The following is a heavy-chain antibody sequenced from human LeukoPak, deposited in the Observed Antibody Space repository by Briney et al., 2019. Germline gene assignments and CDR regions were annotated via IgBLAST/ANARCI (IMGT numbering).Heavy chain of an antibody. CDR3: ARASGAYYYDSSGYGPGAFDI. V-gene: IGHV4-4*07. Sequence: SETLSLTCTVSGGSISSYYWSWIRQPAGKGLEWIGRIYTSGSTNYNPSLKSRVTMSVDTSKNQFSLKLSSVTAADTAVYYCARASGAYYYDSSGYGPGAFDIWGQGTMVTVSS. CDR1: GGSISSYY. CDR2: IYTSGST. J-gene: IGHJ3*02. D-gene: IGHD3-22*01.